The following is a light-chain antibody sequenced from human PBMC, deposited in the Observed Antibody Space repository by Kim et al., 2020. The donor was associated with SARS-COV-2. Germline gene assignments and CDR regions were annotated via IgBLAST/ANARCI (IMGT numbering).Light chain of an antibody. CDR2: QAS. Sequence: IQMTQSPSTLSAFVGNRVTITCRASQSVDYWLAWYQQKPGKAPELLIYQASKLASGVPSRFSGSGSGTDFTLTISNLQPDDSAIYYCKQYETYWTFGPGTKVDIK. V-gene: IGKV1-5*03. CDR1: QSVDYW. CDR3: KQYETYWT. J-gene: IGKJ1*01.